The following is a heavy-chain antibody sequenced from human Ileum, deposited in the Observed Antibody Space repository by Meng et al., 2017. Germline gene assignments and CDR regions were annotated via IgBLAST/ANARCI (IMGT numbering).Heavy chain of an antibody. Sequence: SVKVSCKPSGYSFRMYGISWVRQVHGQGLEWMGWVAAHNGDTKYAQSLQGRVTMTTDITTNTVFMELRRLTSDDTGVYYCAVDCSSTTCYGFEYWGQGTQVTVSS. CDR2: VAAHNGDT. CDR1: GYSFRMYG. V-gene: IGHV1-18*01. CDR3: AVDCSSTTCYGFEY. D-gene: IGHD2-2*01. J-gene: IGHJ4*02.